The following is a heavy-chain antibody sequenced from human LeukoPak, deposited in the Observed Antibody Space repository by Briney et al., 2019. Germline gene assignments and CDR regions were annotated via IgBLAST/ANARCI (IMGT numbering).Heavy chain of an antibody. V-gene: IGHV4-39*07. J-gene: IGHJ3*02. CDR2: IYYSGST. Sequence: SETLSLTCTVSGGSISSSSYYWGWIRQPPGKGLEWIGSIYYSGSTYYNPSLKSRVTISVDTSKNQFSLKLSSVTAADTAVYYCARVRSSSSYDAFDIWGQGTMVTVSS. D-gene: IGHD6-6*01. CDR1: GGSISSSSYY. CDR3: ARVRSSSSYDAFDI.